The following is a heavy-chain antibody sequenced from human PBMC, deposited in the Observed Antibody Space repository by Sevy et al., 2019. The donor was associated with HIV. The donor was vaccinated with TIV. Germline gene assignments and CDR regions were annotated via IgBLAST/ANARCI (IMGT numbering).Heavy chain of an antibody. CDR2: IKKDGTDK. D-gene: IGHD3-10*01. V-gene: IGHV3-7*03. J-gene: IGHJ4*02. Sequence: GGSLRLSCVVSGFTFSNHWMTWVRQAPGKGLEWVANIKKDGTDKFYADSVMGRFSISRDNAKDLLYLQMNSLRDEDTAEYYWARDRRVEYGGCDYWGQGTLVTVSS. CDR3: ARDRRVEYGGCDY. CDR1: GFTFSNHW.